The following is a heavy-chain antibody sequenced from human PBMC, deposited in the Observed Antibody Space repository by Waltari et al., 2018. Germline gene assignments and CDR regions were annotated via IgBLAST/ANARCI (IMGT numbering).Heavy chain of an antibody. J-gene: IGHJ4*02. D-gene: IGHD3-9*01. V-gene: IGHV3-53*02. CDR2: IYSGGST. CDR3: ARGYDILTGADY. CDR1: GFTVSSNY. Sequence: EVQLVETGGGLIQPGGSLRLSCAASGFTVSSNYMSWVRQAPGKWLEWVSVIYSGGSTYYADSVKGRFTISRDNSKNTLYLQMNSLRAEDTAVYYCARGYDILTGADYWGQGTLVTVSS.